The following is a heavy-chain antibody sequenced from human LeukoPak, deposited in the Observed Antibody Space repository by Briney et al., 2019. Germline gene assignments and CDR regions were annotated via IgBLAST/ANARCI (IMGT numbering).Heavy chain of an antibody. Sequence: ASVKVSCKASGYTFTGYYMHWVRQAPGQGLEWMGWINPNSGGTNYAQKFQDRVTMTRDTSISTAYMELSRLRSDDTAVYYCARGYSSFDGHYFDYWGQGTLVTVSS. CDR2: INPNSGGT. CDR3: ARGYSSFDGHYFDY. CDR1: GYTFTGYY. D-gene: IGHD6-13*01. V-gene: IGHV1-2*02. J-gene: IGHJ4*02.